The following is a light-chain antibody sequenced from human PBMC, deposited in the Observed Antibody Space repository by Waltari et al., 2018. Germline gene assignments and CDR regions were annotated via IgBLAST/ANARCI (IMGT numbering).Light chain of an antibody. V-gene: IGLV2-23*02. CDR1: SSDVGSYNL. CDR3: CSYAGSSTPFV. Sequence: QSALTQPASVSGSPGQSITISCTGTSSDVGSYNLFSWYQQHPGKAPKLMIYEVSKRPSGVSNLFSGSKSGNTASLTISGLQAEDEADYYCCSYAGSSTPFVFGTGTKVTVL. CDR2: EVS. J-gene: IGLJ1*01.